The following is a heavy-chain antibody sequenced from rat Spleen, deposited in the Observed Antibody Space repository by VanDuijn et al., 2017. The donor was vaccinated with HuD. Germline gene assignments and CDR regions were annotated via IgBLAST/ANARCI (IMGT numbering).Heavy chain of an antibody. D-gene: IGHD4-3*01. CDR2: IIYDGSST. J-gene: IGHJ3*01. V-gene: IGHV5-29*01. Sequence: EVQLVESGGGLVQPGRSLKLSCAASGFTFSNYGMAWVRQAPTKGLEWVATIIYDGSSTYYRDSVKGRFTISRDNAKRTLYLQMDSLRSEDTATYYCTNAEFGVGWFAYWGQGTLVTVSS. CDR1: GFTFSNYG. CDR3: TNAEFGVGWFAY.